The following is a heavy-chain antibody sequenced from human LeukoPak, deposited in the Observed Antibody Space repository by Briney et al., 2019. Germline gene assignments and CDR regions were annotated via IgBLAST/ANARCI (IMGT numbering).Heavy chain of an antibody. CDR1: GYRFTSYG. Sequence: ASVKVSCKASGYRFTSYGISWVRQAPGLGLEWMAWISAYNGNTNYAQKFQGRVIMTTDTSTSTAYMELRSLRSDDTAVYYCARDPDCSSTRCSESPFDYWGQGTLVTVSS. J-gene: IGHJ4*02. V-gene: IGHV1-18*01. CDR3: ARDPDCSSTRCSESPFDY. CDR2: ISAYNGNT. D-gene: IGHD2-2*01.